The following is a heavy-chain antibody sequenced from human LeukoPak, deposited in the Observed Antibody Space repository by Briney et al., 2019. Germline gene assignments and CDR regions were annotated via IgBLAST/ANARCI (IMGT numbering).Heavy chain of an antibody. J-gene: IGHJ4*02. Sequence: PGGSLRLSCAASGFTFSNYAMNWVRQAPGQGLEWVSSISSSSKYIYYADSVKGRFTISRDNAENSLFPQMNSLRAEDTAVYYCARGIYGSGSYYSDYWGQGTLVTVSS. D-gene: IGHD3-10*01. V-gene: IGHV3-21*01. CDR2: ISSSSKYI. CDR3: ARGIYGSGSYYSDY. CDR1: GFTFSNYA.